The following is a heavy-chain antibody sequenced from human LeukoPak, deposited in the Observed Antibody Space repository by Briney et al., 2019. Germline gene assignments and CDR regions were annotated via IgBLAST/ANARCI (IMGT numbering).Heavy chain of an antibody. D-gene: IGHD2-2*01. J-gene: IGHJ6*02. CDR3: AKDQTGYCSSTSCSGMDV. Sequence: GRSLRLSCAASGFTFSSYGMHWVRQAPGKGLEWVAVISYDGSNKYYADSVKGRFTISRDNSKNTLYLQMNSLRAEDTAVYYCAKDQTGYCSSTSCSGMDVWGQGTTVTVSS. V-gene: IGHV3-30*18. CDR2: ISYDGSNK. CDR1: GFTFSSYG.